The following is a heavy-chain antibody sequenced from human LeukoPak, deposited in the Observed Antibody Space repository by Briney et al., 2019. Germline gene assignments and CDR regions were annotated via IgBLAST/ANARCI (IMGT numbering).Heavy chain of an antibody. CDR3: ARSPWEPYFDY. CDR1: GYTCTSYD. CDR2: MNPNSGNT. Sequence: ASVKVSCKASGYTCTSYDINWVRQATGQGLEWMGWMNPNSGNTGYAQKFQGRVTITRNTSISTAYMELSSLRSEDTAVYYCARSPWEPYFDYWGQGTLVTVSS. V-gene: IGHV1-8*03. J-gene: IGHJ4*02. D-gene: IGHD1-26*01.